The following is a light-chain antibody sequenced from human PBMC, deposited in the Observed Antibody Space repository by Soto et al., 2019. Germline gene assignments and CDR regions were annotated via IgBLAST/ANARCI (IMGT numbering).Light chain of an antibody. Sequence: DIQMTQSPSSLSASVGDRVTITCRASQSISRYLNWYQQKPGKAPKLLIYAASSLQSGVPSRFSGSGSGTDFTLTISSLRPEDFATYYCQQRGTFGQGTKLEIK. J-gene: IGKJ2*02. CDR2: AAS. V-gene: IGKV1-39*01. CDR1: QSISRY. CDR3: QQRGT.